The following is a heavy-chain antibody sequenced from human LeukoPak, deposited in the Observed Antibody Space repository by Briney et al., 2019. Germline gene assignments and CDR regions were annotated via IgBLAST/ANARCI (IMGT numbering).Heavy chain of an antibody. CDR1: GFTFSSHG. CDR3: ARVYSNSPEYGMDV. D-gene: IGHD2/OR15-2a*01. Sequence: PGGSLRLSCAASGFTFSSHGMYWVRQAPGKGLEWVAVIWYDGSNKYYADSVKGRFTISRDNSKNTVCLQMNSLRAEDTAVYYCARVYSNSPEYGMDVWGQGTTVTVSS. CDR2: IWYDGSNK. V-gene: IGHV3-33*01. J-gene: IGHJ6*02.